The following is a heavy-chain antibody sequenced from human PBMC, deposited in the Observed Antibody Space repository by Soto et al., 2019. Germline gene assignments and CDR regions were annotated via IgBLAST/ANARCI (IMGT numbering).Heavy chain of an antibody. CDR1: AFTFSSYA. J-gene: IGHJ4*02. V-gene: IGHV3-23*01. CDR2: ISGSGGST. D-gene: IGHD3-3*01. CDR3: AKVHHFATYNFWSGYYQGVGY. Sequence: EVQLLESGGGLVQPGGSLRLSCAASAFTFSSYAVSWVRQAPGKGLEWVSAISGSGGSTYYADSVKGRFTISRDNSKNTLYLQMNSLRAEDTAVYYCAKVHHFATYNFWSGYYQGVGYWGQGTLVTVSS.